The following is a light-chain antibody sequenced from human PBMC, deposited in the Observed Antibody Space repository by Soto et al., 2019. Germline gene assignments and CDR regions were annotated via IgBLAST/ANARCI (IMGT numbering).Light chain of an antibody. CDR1: SSNIGAGYD. J-gene: IGLJ1*01. CDR2: VNS. CDR3: QSYDSSLSVYV. V-gene: IGLV1-40*01. Sequence: QPVLTQPPSVSGAPGQRVTISCTGSSSNIGAGYDVHWYQQLPGTAPKLLIYVNSNRPSGVPERFSGSKSGTSASLAITGLQAEDEADYYCQSYDSSLSVYVFGTGTKVTVL.